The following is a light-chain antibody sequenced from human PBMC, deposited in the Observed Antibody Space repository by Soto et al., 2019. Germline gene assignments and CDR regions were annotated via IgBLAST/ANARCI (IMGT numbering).Light chain of an antibody. Sequence: DIVMTQSPLSLSVTPGQPASISCSQSLLHSDGKTYLNWYVQKPGQPPQLLIYEVSNRFSGVPERFSGSGSGTDFTLKIRRVEAEDVGVYYCMQITQLPYTFGQGTKLEIK. CDR2: EVS. CDR1: QSLLHSDGKTY. CDR3: MQITQLPYT. V-gene: IGKV2D-29*01. J-gene: IGKJ2*01.